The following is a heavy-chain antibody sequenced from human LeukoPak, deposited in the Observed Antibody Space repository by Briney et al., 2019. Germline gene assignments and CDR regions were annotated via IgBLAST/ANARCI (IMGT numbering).Heavy chain of an antibody. D-gene: IGHD2-15*01. J-gene: IGHJ4*02. CDR2: IHYSGRT. Sequence: SGTLSLTCTVSGGSISNSAYHWGWIRQPPGKGLEWIGSIHYSGRTYYNLSLKSRVTISVGTSKNQFSLNLRSVTAADTALYYCTRLWSTDCNGGSCPHQPNYWGQGTLVTVSS. V-gene: IGHV4-39*01. CDR1: GGSISNSAYH. CDR3: TRLWSTDCNGGSCPHQPNY.